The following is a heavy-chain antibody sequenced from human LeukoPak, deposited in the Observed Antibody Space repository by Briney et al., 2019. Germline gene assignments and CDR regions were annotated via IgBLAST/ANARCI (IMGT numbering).Heavy chain of an antibody. D-gene: IGHD6-13*01. Sequence: SVKVSCKASGGTFISYAISWVRQAPGQGLEWMGGIIPIFGTANYAQKLQGRVTMTTDTSTSTAYMELRSLRSDDAAVYYCARDQGPFIAGVFDYWGQGTLVTVSS. V-gene: IGHV1-69*05. J-gene: IGHJ4*02. CDR1: GGTFISYA. CDR3: ARDQGPFIAGVFDY. CDR2: IIPIFGTA.